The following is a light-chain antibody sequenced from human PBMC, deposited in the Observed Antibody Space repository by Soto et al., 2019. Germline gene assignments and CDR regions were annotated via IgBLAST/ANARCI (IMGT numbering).Light chain of an antibody. CDR2: GAS. J-gene: IGKJ5*01. V-gene: IGKV3-20*01. Sequence: EIVLTQSPATLSLSPGERATLSCRASQSVSSYLLWYQQKPGQTPRLLIYGASSRASGIPDRFRGSRSGTNFTLSISRLEPEDFAVYFCQQYGSAPYTFGQGTRLEIK. CDR3: QQYGSAPYT. CDR1: QSVSSY.